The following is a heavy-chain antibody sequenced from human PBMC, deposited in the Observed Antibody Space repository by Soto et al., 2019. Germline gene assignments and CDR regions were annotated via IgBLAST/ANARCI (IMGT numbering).Heavy chain of an antibody. Sequence: GASVKVSCKASGYTFTSYYMHWVRQAPGQGLEWMGIINPSGGSTSYAQKFQGRVTMTRDTSTSTVYMELSSLRSEDTAVDYCGRKLVVAVYYYGMDVWGQGTTVTVSS. CDR2: INPSGGST. J-gene: IGHJ6*02. CDR1: GYTFTSYY. D-gene: IGHD2-15*01. V-gene: IGHV1-46*01. CDR3: GRKLVVAVYYYGMDV.